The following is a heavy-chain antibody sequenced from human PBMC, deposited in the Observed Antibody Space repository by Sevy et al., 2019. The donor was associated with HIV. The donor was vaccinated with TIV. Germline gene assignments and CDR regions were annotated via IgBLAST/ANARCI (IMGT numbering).Heavy chain of an antibody. J-gene: IGHJ3*02. Sequence: GGSLRLSCAASGLTFSNYVMSWVRQAPGKGLEWLSVISGSSGTTYAAESVKGRFTISRDNSKNPLYLHISSLGADDTAAYYFARNLSPSGAFDIWGQGTRVTVSS. CDR2: ISGSSGTT. CDR3: ARNLSPSGAFDI. CDR1: GLTFSNYV. V-gene: IGHV3-23*01. D-gene: IGHD6-25*01.